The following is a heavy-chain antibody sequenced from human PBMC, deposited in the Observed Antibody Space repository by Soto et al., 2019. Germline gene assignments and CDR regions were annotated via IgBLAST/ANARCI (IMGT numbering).Heavy chain of an antibody. CDR1: GYTFTSYY. CDR3: ARDWVGIAVAGTLFYYYGMDV. D-gene: IGHD6-19*01. J-gene: IGHJ6*02. Sequence: ASVKVSCKASGYTFTSYYMHWVRQAPGQGLEWMGWMNPNSGNTGYAQKFQGRVTMTRNTSISTAYMELRSLRSDDTAVYYCARDWVGIAVAGTLFYYYGMDVWGQGTTVTVSS. V-gene: IGHV1-8*02. CDR2: MNPNSGNT.